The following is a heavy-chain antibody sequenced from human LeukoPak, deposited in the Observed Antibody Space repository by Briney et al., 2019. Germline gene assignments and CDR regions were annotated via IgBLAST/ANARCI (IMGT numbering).Heavy chain of an antibody. D-gene: IGHD1-26*01. CDR1: GFTFSSYA. Sequence: GGSLRLSCAASGFTFSSYAMSWVRQAPGKGLEWVSAISGSGGSTYYADSVKGRSTISRDNSKNTLYLQMNSLRAEDTAVYYCARLGFDPADAFDIWGQGTMVTVSS. CDR3: ARLGFDPADAFDI. J-gene: IGHJ3*02. CDR2: ISGSGGST. V-gene: IGHV3-23*01.